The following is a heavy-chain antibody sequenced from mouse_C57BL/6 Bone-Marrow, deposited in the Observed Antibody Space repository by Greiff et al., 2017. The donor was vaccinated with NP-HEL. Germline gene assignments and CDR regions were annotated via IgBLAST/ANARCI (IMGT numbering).Heavy chain of an antibody. V-gene: IGHV1-81*01. CDR2: IYPRSGNT. J-gene: IGHJ2*01. CDR1: GYTFTSYG. Sequence: QVQLQQSGAELARPGASVKLSCKASGYTFTSYGISWVKQRTGQGLEWIGEIYPRSGNTYYNEKFKGKATLTADKSSSTAYMELRSLTSEDSAVDFCARTSYDYDNYFDDWGKGTTLTVSS. CDR3: ARTSYDYDNYFDD. D-gene: IGHD2-4*01.